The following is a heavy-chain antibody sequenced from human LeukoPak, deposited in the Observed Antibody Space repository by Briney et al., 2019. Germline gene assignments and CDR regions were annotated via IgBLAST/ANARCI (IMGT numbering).Heavy chain of an antibody. V-gene: IGHV1-8*01. CDR2: MNPNSGNT. J-gene: IGHJ4*02. CDR3: ARGGGYCTNGVCPLDY. D-gene: IGHD2-8*01. Sequence: ASVKVSCKASGHTFTSYDINWVRQATGQGLEWMGWMNPNSGNTGYAQKFQGRVTMTRNTSISTAYMELSSLRSDDTAVYYCARGGGYCTNGVCPLDYWGQGTLVTVSS. CDR1: GHTFTSYD.